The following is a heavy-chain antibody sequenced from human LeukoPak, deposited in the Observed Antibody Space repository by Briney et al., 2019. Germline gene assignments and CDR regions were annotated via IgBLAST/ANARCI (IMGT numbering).Heavy chain of an antibody. CDR3: ARGLTRYCSGGSCCFLPWFDP. CDR1: GGSFSGYY. J-gene: IGHJ5*02. D-gene: IGHD2-15*01. CDR2: INHSGST. Sequence: SETLSLTCAVYGGSFSGYYWSWIRQPPGKGLEWIGEINHSGSTNYNPSLKSRVTISVDTSKNQFSLKLSSVTAADTAVYYCARGLTRYCSGGSCCFLPWFDPWGQGTLVTVSS. V-gene: IGHV4-34*01.